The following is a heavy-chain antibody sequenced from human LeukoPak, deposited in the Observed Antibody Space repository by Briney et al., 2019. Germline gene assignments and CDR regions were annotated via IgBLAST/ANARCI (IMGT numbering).Heavy chain of an antibody. CDR3: AKNGEVLSWFDP. Sequence: GGSLRLSCAASGFTFSSYAMSWVRQAPGRGLEWVLAISASGDRTYYADSVKGRFTISRDNSKNTLYLQMNSLRAEDTAVYSCAKNGEVLSWFDPWGQGTLVTVSS. CDR1: GFTFSSYA. CDR2: ISASGDRT. V-gene: IGHV3-23*01. J-gene: IGHJ5*02. D-gene: IGHD3-10*01.